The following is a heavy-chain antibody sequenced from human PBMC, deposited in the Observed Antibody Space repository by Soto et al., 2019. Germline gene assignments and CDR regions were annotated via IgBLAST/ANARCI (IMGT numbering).Heavy chain of an antibody. Sequence: SETLSLTCTVSGGSISGHYWTWIRQPPGKELEWIGYIFYSGVTNYNPSLKSRVTLSVDTSKNQFSLNLRSVTAEDTALYYCARVGSSGWSPDYWGRGTLVTVSS. D-gene: IGHD6-19*01. CDR1: GGSISGHY. CDR3: ARVGSSGWSPDY. CDR2: IFYSGVT. V-gene: IGHV4-59*11. J-gene: IGHJ4*02.